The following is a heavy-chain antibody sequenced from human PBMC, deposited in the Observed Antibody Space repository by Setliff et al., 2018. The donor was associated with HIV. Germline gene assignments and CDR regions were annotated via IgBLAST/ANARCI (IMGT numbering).Heavy chain of an antibody. Sequence: ASVKVSCKASGYSFSKYGISWVRQAPGQGLEWMGWISGFNGNTKYGQNFQGRVTMTRDTSISTVYMELTSLRSEDMAVYYCARGLRQNRSNSDVFDVWGQGTVVT. V-gene: IGHV1-18*03. J-gene: IGHJ3*01. CDR2: ISGFNGNT. CDR1: GYSFSKYG. CDR3: ARGLRQNRSNSDVFDV. D-gene: IGHD4-4*01.